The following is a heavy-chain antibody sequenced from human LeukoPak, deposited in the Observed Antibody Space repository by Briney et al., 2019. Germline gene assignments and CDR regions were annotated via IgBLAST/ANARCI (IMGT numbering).Heavy chain of an antibody. V-gene: IGHV3-23*01. J-gene: IGHJ4*02. D-gene: IGHD7-27*01. Sequence: PGGSLRLSCAASGFTVSSYGMTWVRLAPGKGLEWVSAFSATDGSAQYAESVKGRFTISRDNSKNSLYLQMNSLRDEDTAVYYCAKDKFRSDPLGYWGQGTLVTVSS. CDR1: GFTVSSYG. CDR3: AKDKFRSDPLGY. CDR2: FSATDGSA.